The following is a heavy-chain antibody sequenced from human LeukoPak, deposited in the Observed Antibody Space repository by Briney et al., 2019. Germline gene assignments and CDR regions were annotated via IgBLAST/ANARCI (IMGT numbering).Heavy chain of an antibody. CDR3: ARDVDTVAMNTLDY. CDR1: GFTFSSYA. Sequence: GRSLRLSCAASGFTFSSYAMHWVRQAPGKGLEWVAVISYDGSNKYYADSVKGRFTISRDNSKNTLYLQMNSLRAEDTAVYYCARDVDTVAMNTLDYWGQGTLVTVSS. J-gene: IGHJ4*02. V-gene: IGHV3-30-3*01. D-gene: IGHD5-12*01. CDR2: ISYDGSNK.